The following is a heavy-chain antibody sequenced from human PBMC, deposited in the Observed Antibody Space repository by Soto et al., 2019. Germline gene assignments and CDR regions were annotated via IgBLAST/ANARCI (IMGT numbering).Heavy chain of an antibody. J-gene: IGHJ3*02. V-gene: IGHV3-33*01. CDR2: IWYDGSNK. D-gene: IGHD5-12*01. Sequence: QVQLVESGGGVVQPGRSLRLSCAASGFTFSSYGMHWVRQAPGKGLEWVAVIWYDGSNKYYADSVKGRFTISRDNSKNTLYLQMNGLRAEDTAVYYCAREERDGYDSGAFDIWGQGTMVTVSS. CDR3: AREERDGYDSGAFDI. CDR1: GFTFSSYG.